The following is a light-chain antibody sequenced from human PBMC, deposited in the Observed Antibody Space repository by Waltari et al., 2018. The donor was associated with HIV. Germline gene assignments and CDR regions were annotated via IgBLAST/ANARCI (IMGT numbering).Light chain of an antibody. CDR2: DDT. J-gene: IGLJ1*01. CDR3: YSRDTSGIHFV. V-gene: IGLV3-10*01. Sequence: SYELPQPPSVPVSPGQTARITCSGAALPKHSASWSHQKYVQAPILVIYDDTKRPSGIPERFSGSTSGTMATLTISGAQVEDEADYYCYSRDTSGIHFVFGTGTKVTVL. CDR1: ALPKHS.